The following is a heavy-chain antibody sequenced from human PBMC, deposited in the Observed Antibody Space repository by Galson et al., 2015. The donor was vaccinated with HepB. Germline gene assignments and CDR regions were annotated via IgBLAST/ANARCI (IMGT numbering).Heavy chain of an antibody. V-gene: IGHV3-30*04. D-gene: IGHD6-19*01. Sequence: SLRLSCAASGFTFSSYAMHWVRQAPGKGLEWVAVISYDGSNKYYADSVKGRFTISRDSSKNTLYLQMNSLRAEDTAVYYCARDTLEGLTRYSSGWIDYWGQGTLVTVSS. CDR2: ISYDGSNK. CDR1: GFTFSSYA. J-gene: IGHJ4*02. CDR3: ARDTLEGLTRYSSGWIDY.